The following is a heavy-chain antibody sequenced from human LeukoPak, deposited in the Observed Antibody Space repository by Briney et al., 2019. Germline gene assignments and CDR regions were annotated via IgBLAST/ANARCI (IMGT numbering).Heavy chain of an antibody. Sequence: GRSLRLSCAASGFTFSFYNMHWVRQAPGKGLEWVAVISYDGSKQYYADSVKGRFTISRNNSKSTLYLQMNILRSVDTAVYFCARDLFGYSHDHWGQGTLVTVSS. D-gene: IGHD5-18*01. CDR3: ARDLFGYSHDH. CDR1: GFTFSFYN. CDR2: ISYDGSKQ. J-gene: IGHJ4*02. V-gene: IGHV3-30*14.